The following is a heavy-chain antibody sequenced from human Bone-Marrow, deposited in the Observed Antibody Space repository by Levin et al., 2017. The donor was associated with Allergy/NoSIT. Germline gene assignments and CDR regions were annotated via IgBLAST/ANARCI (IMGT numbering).Heavy chain of an antibody. CDR1: GFTFSSYS. CDR3: TRETITMIVVVTPGDAFDI. CDR2: ISSSSSYI. J-gene: IGHJ3*02. V-gene: IGHV3-21*01. Sequence: GGSLRLSCAASGFTFSSYSMNWVRQAPGKGLEWVSSISSSSSYIHYADSVRGRFTISRDNAKNSLSLQMNSLRAEDTAVYYCTRETITMIVVVTPGDAFDIWGQGTMVTVSS. D-gene: IGHD3-22*01.